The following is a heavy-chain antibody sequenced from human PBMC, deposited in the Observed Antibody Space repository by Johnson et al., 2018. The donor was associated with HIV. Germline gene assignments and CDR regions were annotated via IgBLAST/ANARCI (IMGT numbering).Heavy chain of an antibody. CDR3: ARDLAYNSRWTGAFDI. Sequence: QVQLVESVGGVVQPGRSLRLSCAASGFTFSSYAMHWVRQAPGKGLAWVAVIGYDGSDKYYADSVKGRVTISRDNPKNTVYLHMNNLRADDTAVYYCARDLAYNSRWTGAFDIWGQGTMVTVSS. CDR2: IGYDGSDK. J-gene: IGHJ3*02. V-gene: IGHV3-30*04. D-gene: IGHD6-13*01. CDR1: GFTFSSYA.